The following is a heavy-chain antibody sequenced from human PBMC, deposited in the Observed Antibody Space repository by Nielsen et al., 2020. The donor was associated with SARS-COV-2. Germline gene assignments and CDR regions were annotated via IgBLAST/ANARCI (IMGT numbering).Heavy chain of an antibody. Sequence: VRQAPGKGLEWVAVISYDGSNKYYADSVKGRFTISRDNSKNTLYLQMNSLRAEDTAVYYCAKDNKKGYDILTGHYTTSYYYYGMDVWGQGTTVTVSS. CDR2: ISYDGSNK. D-gene: IGHD3-9*01. J-gene: IGHJ6*02. V-gene: IGHV3-30*18. CDR3: AKDNKKGYDILTGHYTTSYYYYGMDV.